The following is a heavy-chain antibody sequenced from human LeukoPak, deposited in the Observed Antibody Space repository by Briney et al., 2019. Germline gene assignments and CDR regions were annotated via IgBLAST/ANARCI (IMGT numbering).Heavy chain of an antibody. CDR2: IKQDGSER. J-gene: IGHJ5*02. V-gene: IGHV3-7*01. D-gene: IGHD6-13*01. CDR1: GFSVSGYW. CDR3: ARTQYSSSSWFDP. Sequence: GGSLRLSCAVSGFSVSGYWMSWVRQAPGKGLEWVANIKQDGSERYYVDSVKGRFTISRDNARNSLYLQMNSLRAEDTAVYYCARTQYSSSSWFDPWGQGTLVTVSS.